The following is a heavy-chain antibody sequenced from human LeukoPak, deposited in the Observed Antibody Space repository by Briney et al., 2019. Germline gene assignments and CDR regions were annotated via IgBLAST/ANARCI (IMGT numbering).Heavy chain of an antibody. Sequence: SETLSLTCAVYGGSFSGYYWSWIRQPPGKGLEGIGEINHSGSTNYNPSLKSRVTISVDTSKNQFSLKLSSVTAADTAVYYCARHVVVPAAPFDYWGQGTLVTVSS. CDR3: ARHVVVPAAPFDY. J-gene: IGHJ4*02. V-gene: IGHV4-34*01. CDR1: GGSFSGYY. D-gene: IGHD2-2*01. CDR2: INHSGST.